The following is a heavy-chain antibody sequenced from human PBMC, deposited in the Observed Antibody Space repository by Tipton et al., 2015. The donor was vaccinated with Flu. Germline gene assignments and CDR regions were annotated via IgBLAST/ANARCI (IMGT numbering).Heavy chain of an antibody. J-gene: IGHJ5*02. V-gene: IGHV4-34*01. D-gene: IGHD6-19*01. CDR2: INHCGST. Sequence: TLSLTCAVYGGSFSGYYWSWIRQPPGKGLEWIGEINHCGSTNYNPSLKSRVTISVDTSKNQFSLKLSSVTAADTAVYYCARIAGWQWLVRWFDPWGQGTLVTVSS. CDR1: GGSFSGYY. CDR3: ARIAGWQWLVRWFDP.